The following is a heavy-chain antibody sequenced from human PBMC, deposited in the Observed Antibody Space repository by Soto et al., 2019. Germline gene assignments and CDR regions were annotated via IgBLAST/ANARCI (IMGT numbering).Heavy chain of an antibody. D-gene: IGHD3-3*01. CDR2: INHSGST. CDR1: GGSFSGYY. CDR3: TGGRAPDYYFFWSAFLRTGVVVLVI. Sequence: SETLSLTCAVYGGSFSGYYWSWIRQPPGKGLEWIGEINHSGSTNYNPSLKSRVTISVDTSKNQFSLKLSSVTAADTAVYYCTGGRAPDYYFFWSAFLRTGVVVLVIGGEGKMVTV. J-gene: IGHJ3*02. V-gene: IGHV4-34*01.